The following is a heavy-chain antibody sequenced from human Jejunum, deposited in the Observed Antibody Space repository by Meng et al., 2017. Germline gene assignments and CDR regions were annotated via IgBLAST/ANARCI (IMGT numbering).Heavy chain of an antibody. CDR3: ARDPRTNWASRFFDN. V-gene: IGHV4-4*02. D-gene: IGHD1/OR15-1a*01. J-gene: IGHJ4*02. CDR2: ISRSGRA. Sequence: PSGPLSLAGAVSGGSVSVTDWGSWVGQPPGEGLEWIGEISRSGRANYNPSLKGRVTISLDRSMNLFSLKLDSVTAADAAVYYCARDPRTNWASRFFDNWGQGTLVTVSS. CDR1: GGSVSVTDW.